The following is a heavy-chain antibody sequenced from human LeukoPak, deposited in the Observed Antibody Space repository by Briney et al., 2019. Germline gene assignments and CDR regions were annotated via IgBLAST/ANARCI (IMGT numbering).Heavy chain of an antibody. CDR3: AGMGYYYYGMDV. V-gene: IGHV4-30-2*01. CDR1: GGSISSGGYS. J-gene: IGHJ6*02. CDR2: IYHSGST. D-gene: IGHD2-8*01. Sequence: SQTLSLTCAVSGGSISSGGYSWSWIRQPPGKGLEWVGYIYHSGSTYYNPSLKSRVTISVDRSKNQFSLKLSSVTAADTAVYYCAGMGYYYYGMDVWGQGTTVTVSS.